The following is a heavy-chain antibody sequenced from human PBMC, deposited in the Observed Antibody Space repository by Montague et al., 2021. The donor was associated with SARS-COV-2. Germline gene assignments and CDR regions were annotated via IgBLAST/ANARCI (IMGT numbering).Heavy chain of an antibody. D-gene: IGHD6-6*01. J-gene: IGHJ4*02. V-gene: IGHV3-74*01. CDR2: INSGGTMI. Sequence: SLRLSCAASGFTVSRYWMHWVRQAPGKGLVWLSHINSGGTMINYADSVKGRFTISRDIAKNTLYLQMNSLRVEDTAVYYCARGDSSGLGYWGQGTLVAVSS. CDR1: GFTVSRYW. CDR3: ARGDSSGLGY.